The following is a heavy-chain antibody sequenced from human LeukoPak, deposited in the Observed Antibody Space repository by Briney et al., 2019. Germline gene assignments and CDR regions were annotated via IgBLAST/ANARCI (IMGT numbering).Heavy chain of an antibody. D-gene: IGHD3-10*01. CDR3: ARFMDFDY. V-gene: IGHV3-21*01. CDR1: GFTFSSYA. J-gene: IGHJ4*02. CDR2: ISSSSSYI. Sequence: PGGSLRLSCAASGFTFSSYAMSWVRQAPEKGLEWVSSISSSSSYIYYADSVKGRFTISRDNAKNSLYLQMNSLRAEDTAVYYCARFMDFDYWGQGTLVTVSS.